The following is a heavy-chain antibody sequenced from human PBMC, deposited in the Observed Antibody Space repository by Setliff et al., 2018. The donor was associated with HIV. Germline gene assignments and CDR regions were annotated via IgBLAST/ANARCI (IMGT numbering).Heavy chain of an antibody. CDR3: ARSPIRMRYFDY. V-gene: IGHV3-7*01. CDR2: VIHDGSEK. Sequence: PGGSLRLSCEASGFTFSTYSMNWVRQAPGKGLEWVANVIHDGSEKYYVDSVKGRFTISRDNAKNSLYLQMNSLRAEDTSMYYCARSPIRMRYFDYWGQGALVTVSS. D-gene: IGHD2-8*01. CDR1: GFTFSTYS. J-gene: IGHJ4*02.